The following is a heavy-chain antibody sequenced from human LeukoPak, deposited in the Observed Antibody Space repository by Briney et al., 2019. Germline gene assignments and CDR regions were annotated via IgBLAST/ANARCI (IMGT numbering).Heavy chain of an antibody. CDR2: IIPIFGTA. V-gene: IGHV1-69*05. Sequence: SVKVSCKASGGTFSSYAISWVRQAPGQGLEWMGGIIPIFGTANYAQKFQGRVTITTDESTNAAYMELSSLRSEDTAVYYCARDREDIVVVPAAKGGYYYYYMDVWGKGTTVTVSS. CDR1: GGTFSSYA. D-gene: IGHD2-2*01. J-gene: IGHJ6*03. CDR3: ARDREDIVVVPAAKGGYYYYYMDV.